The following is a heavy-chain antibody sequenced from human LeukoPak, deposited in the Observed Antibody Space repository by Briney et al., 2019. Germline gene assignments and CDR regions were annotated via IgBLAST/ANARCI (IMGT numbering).Heavy chain of an antibody. V-gene: IGHV3-33*01. CDR1: GFTFSSYG. J-gene: IGHJ4*02. CDR3: ARDTGYYDSSGYSPEY. D-gene: IGHD3-22*01. Sequence: GGSLRLSCAASGFTFSSYGMHWVRQAPGKGLEWVAVIWYDGSNKYYADSVKGRFTISRDNSKNTLYLQMNSLRAEDTAVYYCARDTGYYDSSGYSPEYWGQGTLVTVSS. CDR2: IWYDGSNK.